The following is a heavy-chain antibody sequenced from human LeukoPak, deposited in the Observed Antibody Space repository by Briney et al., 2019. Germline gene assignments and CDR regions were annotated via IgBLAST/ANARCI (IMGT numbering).Heavy chain of an antibody. CDR1: GFTFSSYE. Sequence: GRSLRLSCAASGFTFSSYEMNWVRQAPGKGLEWVSYISSSGSTIYYADSVKGRFTISRDNAKNSLYLQMNSLRAEDTAVYYCARAPWELLLSAFDIWGQGTMVTVSS. D-gene: IGHD1-26*01. CDR3: ARAPWELLLSAFDI. CDR2: ISSSGSTI. J-gene: IGHJ3*02. V-gene: IGHV3-48*03.